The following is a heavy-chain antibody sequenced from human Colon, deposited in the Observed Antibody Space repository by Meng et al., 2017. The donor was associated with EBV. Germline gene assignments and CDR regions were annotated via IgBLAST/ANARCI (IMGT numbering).Heavy chain of an antibody. Sequence: QVPLHESSPGLLKSSVTLSLTLGVFVVSISNNIRWTWVRQPPGKGLEWIGDIDDSGSTNYNPSLNSRISISLDKSKNHFSLKVNSVTAADTAVYYCARGKQDAWELLAYWGQGALVTVSS. CDR3: ARGKQDAWELLAY. V-gene: IGHV4-4*02. CDR1: VVSISNNIR. J-gene: IGHJ4*02. D-gene: IGHD1-26*01. CDR2: IDDSGST.